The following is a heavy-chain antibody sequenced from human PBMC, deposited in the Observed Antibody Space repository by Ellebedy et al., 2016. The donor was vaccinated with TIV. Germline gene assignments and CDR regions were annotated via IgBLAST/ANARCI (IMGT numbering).Heavy chain of an antibody. CDR2: INPGGGGT. CDR1: GYTFTTSY. CDR3: ARGSTRGWPESLQFDP. D-gene: IGHD6-19*01. V-gene: IGHV1-46*01. J-gene: IGHJ5*02. Sequence: AASVKVSCKASGYTFTTSYLHWVRQAPGQGLEWMGIINPGGGGTSYAQRFRGRLTLTRDTSTNTVYMDLSSLTSEDTALYYCARGSTRGWPESLQFDPWGQGTLVTVSS.